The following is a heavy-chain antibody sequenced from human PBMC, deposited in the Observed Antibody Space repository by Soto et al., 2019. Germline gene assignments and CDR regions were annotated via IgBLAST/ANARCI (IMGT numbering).Heavy chain of an antibody. Sequence: QVQLVESGGGVVQPGRSLRLSCAASGFTFSSYAMHWVRQAPGKGLEWVAVISYDGSNKYYADSVKGRFTISRDNSKNTLYLQMNSLRAEDTAVYYCAGDRYGSGAWFDPWGQGTLVTVSS. CDR2: ISYDGSNK. D-gene: IGHD3-10*01. V-gene: IGHV3-30-3*01. CDR1: GFTFSSYA. J-gene: IGHJ5*02. CDR3: AGDRYGSGAWFDP.